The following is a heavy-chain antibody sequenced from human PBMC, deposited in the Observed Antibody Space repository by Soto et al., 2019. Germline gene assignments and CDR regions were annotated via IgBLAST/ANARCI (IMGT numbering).Heavy chain of an antibody. D-gene: IGHD6-6*01. CDR3: ARSLSTIGARLDY. V-gene: IGHV1-2*02. J-gene: IGHJ4*01. CDR1: GYIFTDYY. CDR2: INPNTGGT. Sequence: ASVKVSCKASGYIFTDYYLHWVRQAPGQGLEYMGWINPNTGGTKYSQRFQGRVTMTGGTLLLNWLTSDDTAVYYRARSLSTIGARLDYWGQGTLVTVCS.